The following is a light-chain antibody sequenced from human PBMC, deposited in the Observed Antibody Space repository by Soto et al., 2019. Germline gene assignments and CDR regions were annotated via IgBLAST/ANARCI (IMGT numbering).Light chain of an antibody. CDR3: ASWDDSLSGVV. J-gene: IGLJ2*01. CDR1: NSNVGSYY. CDR2: RAN. V-gene: IGLV1-47*01. Sequence: QAVVTQPPSASGTPGQRVIISCSGSNSNVGSYYVYWYQQLPGTAPKLLIYRANQRPSGVPDRFSGSKSGTSASLAISGLRSEDEADYYCASWDDSLSGVVFGGGTKLTVL.